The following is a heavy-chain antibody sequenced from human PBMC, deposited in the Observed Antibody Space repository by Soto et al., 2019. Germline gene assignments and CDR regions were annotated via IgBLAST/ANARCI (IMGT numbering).Heavy chain of an antibody. D-gene: IGHD2-15*01. V-gene: IGHV1-69*13. Sequence: SVKVSCKASGGTFSSYAISWVRQAPGQGLEWMGGIIPIFGTANYAQKFQGRVTITADESTSTAYMELSSLRSEDTAVYYCARGCSGGSCYSGPWGQGTLVTVSS. CDR1: GGTFSSYA. J-gene: IGHJ5*02. CDR3: ARGCSGGSCYSGP. CDR2: IIPIFGTA.